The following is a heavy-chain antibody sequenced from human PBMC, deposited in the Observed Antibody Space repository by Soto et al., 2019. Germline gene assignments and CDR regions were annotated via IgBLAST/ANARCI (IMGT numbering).Heavy chain of an antibody. V-gene: IGHV4-59*01. CDR3: AIGSVDNWFDP. J-gene: IGHJ5*02. CDR1: GGSISSYY. Sequence: PSETLSLTCTVSGGSISSYYWSWIRQPPGKGLEWIGYIYYSGSTNYSPSLKSRVTISVDTSKNQFSLKLSSVTAADTAVYYCAIGSVDNWFDPWGQGTLVTVSS. D-gene: IGHD2-15*01. CDR2: IYYSGST.